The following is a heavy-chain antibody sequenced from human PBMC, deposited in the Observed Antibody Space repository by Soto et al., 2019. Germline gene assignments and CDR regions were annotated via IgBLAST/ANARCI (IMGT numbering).Heavy chain of an antibody. J-gene: IGHJ6*02. Sequence: LRLSCAVSGFTFSSNGMHWVRQAPGKGLEWVAVTSSDGNKRYYADSVKGRFAISRDNSKNTLYLQMNSLRAEDTAVYYCAKERRDGYNYRYYYGMDAWGQGTPVTVSS. CDR3: AKERRDGYNYRYYYGMDA. CDR2: TSSDGNKR. V-gene: IGHV3-30*18. D-gene: IGHD5-12*01. CDR1: GFTFSSNG.